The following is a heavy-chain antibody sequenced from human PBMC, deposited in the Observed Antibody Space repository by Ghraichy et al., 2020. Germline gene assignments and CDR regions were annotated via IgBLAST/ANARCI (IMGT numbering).Heavy chain of an antibody. D-gene: IGHD1-1*01. Sequence: SETLSLTCTVSGGSISSGGYYWSWIRQHPGKGLEWIGYIYYSGSTYYNPSLKSRVTISVDTSKNQFSLKLSSVTAADTAVYYCASASGLQPSLGMDVWGQGTTVTVSS. CDR1: GGSISSGGYY. J-gene: IGHJ6*02. CDR2: IYYSGST. CDR3: ASASGLQPSLGMDV. V-gene: IGHV4-31*03.